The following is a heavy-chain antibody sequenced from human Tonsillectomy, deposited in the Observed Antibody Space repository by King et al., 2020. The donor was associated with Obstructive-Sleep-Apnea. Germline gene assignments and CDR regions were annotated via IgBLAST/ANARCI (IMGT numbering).Heavy chain of an antibody. CDR2: ISGSGGST. D-gene: IGHD3-10*01. CDR3: AKDVVGAVRGVITQPDDY. Sequence: VQLVESGGGLVQPGGSLRLSCAASGFTFSSYAMSWVRQAPGKGLEWVSTISGSGGSTYYADSVKGRFTISRDNSKNTLYLQMNSPRAEDTAVYYCAKDVVGAVRGVITQPDDYWGQGTLVTVSS. J-gene: IGHJ4*02. V-gene: IGHV3-23*04. CDR1: GFTFSSYA.